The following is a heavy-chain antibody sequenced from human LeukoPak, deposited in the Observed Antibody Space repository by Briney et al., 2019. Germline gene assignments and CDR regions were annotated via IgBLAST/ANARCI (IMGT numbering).Heavy chain of an antibody. J-gene: IGHJ4*02. CDR1: GGSVSRSNW. Sequence: SETLSLTCAVSGGSVSRSNWWNWVRQPPGKGLEWIGEIHHSGSTNYNPSLKSRVTISVDTSKNQFSLKLSSVTAADTAVYYCARHYYYGSGSRDYFDYWGQGTLVTVSS. CDR2: IHHSGST. D-gene: IGHD3-10*01. CDR3: ARHYYYGSGSRDYFDY. V-gene: IGHV4-4*02.